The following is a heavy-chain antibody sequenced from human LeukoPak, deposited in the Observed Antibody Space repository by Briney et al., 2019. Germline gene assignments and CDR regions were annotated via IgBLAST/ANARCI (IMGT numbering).Heavy chain of an antibody. D-gene: IGHD6-19*01. Sequence: SETLSLTCTVSGGSISSYYWSWIRQPPGKGLEWIGYIYYSGSTNYNPSLKSRVTISVDTSKNQFSLKLSSVTAADTAVYYCARSGQWPQPDYWGQGTLVTVSS. CDR1: GGSISSYY. CDR2: IYYSGST. V-gene: IGHV4-59*08. CDR3: ARSGQWPQPDY. J-gene: IGHJ4*02.